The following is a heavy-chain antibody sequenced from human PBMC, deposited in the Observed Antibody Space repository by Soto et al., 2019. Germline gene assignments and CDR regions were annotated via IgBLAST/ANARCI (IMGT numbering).Heavy chain of an antibody. V-gene: IGHV3-23*01. J-gene: IGHJ2*01. D-gene: IGHD3-10*01. CDR1: GFTVISYA. Sequence: EVQLLESGGGLVQPGGSLRLSCAASGFTVISYAMNRVRQAPGKGLQWVSAISGGGDATFYADSVKGRFTISRDNSRNTVTLQMNSLGADDTAVYYCARKVPGSTTRPDYWYFDLWGRGTLVTVSS. CDR2: ISGGGDAT. CDR3: ARKVPGSTTRPDYWYFDL.